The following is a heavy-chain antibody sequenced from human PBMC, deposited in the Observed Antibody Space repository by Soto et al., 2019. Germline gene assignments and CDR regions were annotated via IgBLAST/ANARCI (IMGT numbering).Heavy chain of an antibody. D-gene: IGHD3-10*01. CDR2: IYYSGST. CDR1: GGSISSYY. J-gene: IGHJ3*02. CDR3: ARVWGGAFDI. V-gene: IGHV4-59*01. Sequence: SETLSLTCPFSGGSISSYYWSWIRQPPGKGLEWIGYIYYSGSTNYNPSLKSRVTISVDTSKNQFSLKLSSVTAADTAVYYCARVWGGAFDIWGQGTMVTVSS.